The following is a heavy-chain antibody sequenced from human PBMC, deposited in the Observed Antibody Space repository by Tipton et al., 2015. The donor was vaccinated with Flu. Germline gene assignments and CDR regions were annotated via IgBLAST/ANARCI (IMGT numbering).Heavy chain of an antibody. CDR3: ARRDYSNYVSDPKNWFDS. D-gene: IGHD4-11*01. CDR2: VYIGGRT. Sequence: PGLVKPSETLSLSCSVSSGSISSYYWSWIRQPAGKGLEWIGRVYIGGRTNYNPSLKSRVTMSVDLFKNQISLRLRSVTAADTAVYYCARRDYSNYVSDPKNWFDSWGQGTLVTVSS. CDR1: SGSISSYY. V-gene: IGHV4-4*07. J-gene: IGHJ5*01.